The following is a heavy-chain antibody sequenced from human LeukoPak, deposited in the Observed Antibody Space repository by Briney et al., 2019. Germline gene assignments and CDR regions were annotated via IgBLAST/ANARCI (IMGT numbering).Heavy chain of an antibody. D-gene: IGHD2-21*02. V-gene: IGHV1-8*01. CDR2: MNPNSGNT. CDR3: ARGLDRTYCGGDCYYYYYYMDV. J-gene: IGHJ6*03. Sequence: ASVKVSCKASGYTFTSYDINWVRQATGQGLEWMGWMNPNSGNTGYAQKFQGRVTMTRNTSISTAYMELSSLRSEDTAVYYCARGLDRTYCGGDCYYYYYYMDVWGKGTTVTVSS. CDR1: GYTFTSYD.